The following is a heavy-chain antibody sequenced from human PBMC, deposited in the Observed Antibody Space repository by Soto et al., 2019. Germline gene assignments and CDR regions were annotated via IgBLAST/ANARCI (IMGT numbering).Heavy chain of an antibody. J-gene: IGHJ4*02. V-gene: IGHV3-23*01. D-gene: IGHD5-12*01. CDR3: VKEWTPRRAFDS. CDR1: RFMFSRYA. CDR2: ISGSGGST. Sequence: EVQLLESGGGLVQPGGSLRLSCAASRFMFSRYAMSWVRQAPGKGLEWVSGISGSGGSTWYADSVKCRFTISRDNSKNMVYLQMNSLRVEDTAQYFCVKEWTPRRAFDSWGQGTQVTVSS.